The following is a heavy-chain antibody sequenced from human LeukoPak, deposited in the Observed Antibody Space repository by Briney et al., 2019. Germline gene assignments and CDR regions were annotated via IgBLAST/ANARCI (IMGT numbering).Heavy chain of an antibody. J-gene: IGHJ4*02. CDR2: INPSGGST. CDR1: GYTFTSYY. Sequence: ALVKVSCKASGYTFTSYYMHWVRQAPGQGLEWMGIINPSGGSTSYAQKFQGRVTVTRDTSTSTVHMELSGLRSEDTAVYYCARDQEGFDYWGQGTLVTVSS. V-gene: IGHV1-46*01. CDR3: ARDQEGFDY.